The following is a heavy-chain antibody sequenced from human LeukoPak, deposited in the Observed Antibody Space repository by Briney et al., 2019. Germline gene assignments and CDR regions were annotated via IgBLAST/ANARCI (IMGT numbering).Heavy chain of an antibody. Sequence: RRASVKVSCKASGGTFSSYAISWVRQAPGQGLEWMGGIIPIFGTANCAQKFQGRVTITADESTSTAYMELSSLRSEDTAVYYCARDLDPPRYFDWLSTNGGFDYWGQGTLVTVSS. D-gene: IGHD3-9*01. V-gene: IGHV1-69*01. CDR3: ARDLDPPRYFDWLSTNGGFDY. CDR2: IIPIFGTA. J-gene: IGHJ4*02. CDR1: GGTFSSYA.